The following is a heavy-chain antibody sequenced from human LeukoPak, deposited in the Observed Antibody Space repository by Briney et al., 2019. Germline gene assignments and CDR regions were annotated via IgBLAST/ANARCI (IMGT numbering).Heavy chain of an antibody. V-gene: IGHV1-24*01. CDR1: RYTLTELS. J-gene: IGHJ4*02. CDR3: ATDLTAAAGY. D-gene: IGHD6-13*01. CDR2: FDPEDGDT. Sequence: GASVKDSCKVSRYTLTELSMHWVRQTPGKGVECMGGFDPEDGDTIYAQKFQGIVTMTEDTSTDTVYMELSSLRSEDTAVYYCATDLTAAAGYWGQGTLVTVSS.